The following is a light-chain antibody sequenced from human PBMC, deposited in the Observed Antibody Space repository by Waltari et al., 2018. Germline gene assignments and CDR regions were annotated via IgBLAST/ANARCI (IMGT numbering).Light chain of an antibody. CDR3: QSADSSGTYQV. CDR2: KDS. Sequence: SYELTQPPSVSVSPGQTARITCSGDALPKQYAYWYQQKPGQAPVPVIYKDSERPSGIPGRFSGSSSGTTVTLTISGVQAEDEADDYCQSADSSGTYQVFGGGTKLTVL. CDR1: ALPKQY. J-gene: IGLJ2*01. V-gene: IGLV3-25*03.